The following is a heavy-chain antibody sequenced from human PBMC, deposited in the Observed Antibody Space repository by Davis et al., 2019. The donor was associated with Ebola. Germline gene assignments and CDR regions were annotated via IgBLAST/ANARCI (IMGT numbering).Heavy chain of an antibody. D-gene: IGHD6-6*01. CDR1: GGSISSSSYY. V-gene: IGHV4-39*07. J-gene: IGHJ6*02. CDR2: IYYSGST. CDR3: ARDRGIAARPSYYYYGMDV. Sequence: MPGGSLRLSCTVSGGSISSSSYYWGWIRQPPGKGLEWIGSIYYSGSTYYNPSLKSRVAISVDTSKNQFSLKLSSVTAADTAVYYCARDRGIAARPSYYYYGMDVWGQGTTVTVSS.